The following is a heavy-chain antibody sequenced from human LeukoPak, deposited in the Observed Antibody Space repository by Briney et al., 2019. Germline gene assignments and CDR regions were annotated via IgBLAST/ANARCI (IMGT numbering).Heavy chain of an antibody. Sequence: SETLSLTCTDSGGSISSYYWSWIRQSAGKGLEWIGRMQPSGITHYNPSLMSRVTMSVDTSKNQFSLKLSSVTAADTAVYYCATDKYCSTTSCSFPNWFDPWGQGTLVTVSS. CDR1: GGSISSYY. D-gene: IGHD2-2*01. J-gene: IGHJ5*02. CDR2: MQPSGIT. CDR3: ATDKYCSTTSCSFPNWFDP. V-gene: IGHV4-4*07.